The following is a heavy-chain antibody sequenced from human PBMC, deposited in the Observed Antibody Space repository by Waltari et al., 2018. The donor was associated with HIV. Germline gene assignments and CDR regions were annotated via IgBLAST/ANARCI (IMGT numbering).Heavy chain of an antibody. D-gene: IGHD2-8*02. CDR2: INHRGSN. V-gene: IGHV4-34*02. Sequence: QVQLQQWGAGLLKPSDTLSLTCAVYNASFSDYYWTWIRQIPGKGLEWIGEINHRGSNDYNPSLKSRVTMSSDMSKRQFSMRLKSVVAADTALYFCAGGRDSREQRLVAGFDFWGRGTLVTVSS. J-gene: IGHJ4*02. CDR3: AGGRDSREQRLVAGFDF. CDR1: NASFSDYY.